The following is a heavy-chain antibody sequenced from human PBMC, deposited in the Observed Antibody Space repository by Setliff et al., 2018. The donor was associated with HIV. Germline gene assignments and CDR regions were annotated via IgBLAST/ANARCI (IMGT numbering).Heavy chain of an antibody. Sequence: PSETLSLTCTVSGGSLTGYHWSWIRQSAGKELEWIGRMYYTGTTDYNPSLMSRVTLSIDRSKNQFALEVNSMTAADAAVYYCARSIYGSGTYPLDKWSQGTLVTVSS. J-gene: IGHJ4*02. D-gene: IGHD3-10*01. V-gene: IGHV4-4*07. CDR2: MYYTGTT. CDR1: GGSLTGYH. CDR3: ARSIYGSGTYPLDK.